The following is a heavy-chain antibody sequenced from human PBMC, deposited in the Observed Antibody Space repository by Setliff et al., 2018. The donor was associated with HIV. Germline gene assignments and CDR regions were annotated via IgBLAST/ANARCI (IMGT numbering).Heavy chain of an antibody. J-gene: IGHJ5*02. Sequence: SETLSLTCTVSGGSISGYYWSWIRQPPGKGLAWIGYINYSGSTNYNPSLQSRVTISVDTSKNHFSLKLTSVTAADTAVYYCARYSYGYVRDLRFDPWGQGTLVTVSS. CDR2: INYSGST. CDR3: ARYSYGYVRDLRFDP. CDR1: GGSISGYY. V-gene: IGHV4-59*08. D-gene: IGHD5-18*01.